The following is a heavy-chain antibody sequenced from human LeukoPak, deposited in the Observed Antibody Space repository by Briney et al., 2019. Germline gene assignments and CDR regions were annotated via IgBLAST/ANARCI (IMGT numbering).Heavy chain of an antibody. Sequence: GGSLRLSCAASEFTFSSYAMSWVRQAPGKGLEWVSAISDSGGSTYYADSVKGRGTVSRDNSKNTMYLQMNSLRAEDTAVYYCAKDRRACSSSSCYYRFDYWGQGTLVTVSS. CDR3: AKDRRACSSSSCYYRFDY. D-gene: IGHD2-2*01. CDR2: ISDSGGST. J-gene: IGHJ4*02. CDR1: EFTFSSYA. V-gene: IGHV3-23*01.